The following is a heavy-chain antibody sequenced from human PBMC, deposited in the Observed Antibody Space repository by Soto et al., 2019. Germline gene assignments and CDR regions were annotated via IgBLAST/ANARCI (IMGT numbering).Heavy chain of an antibody. Sequence: SETLSLTCTVSGGSIRSYYWSWIRQPPGKGLEWIGYIYYSGSTYYNPSLKSRVTISVDTSKNQFSLRLRSVTAADTAVYYCARVGFWTSYGMDVWGQGTTVTVSS. CDR3: ARVGFWTSYGMDV. J-gene: IGHJ6*02. CDR1: GGSIRSYY. CDR2: IYYSGST. D-gene: IGHD3-3*01. V-gene: IGHV4-59*01.